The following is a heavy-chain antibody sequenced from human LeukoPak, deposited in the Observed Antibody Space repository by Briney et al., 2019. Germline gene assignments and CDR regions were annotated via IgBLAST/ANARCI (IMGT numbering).Heavy chain of an antibody. Sequence: GSLRLSCAASGFTLSDYYMSWIRQAPGKGLEWIGEINHSGSTNYNPSLKSRVTISVDTSKNQFSLKLSSVTAADTAVYYCARGSTGWQNWFDPWGQGTLVTVSS. J-gene: IGHJ5*02. CDR3: ARGSTGWQNWFDP. D-gene: IGHD1-14*01. V-gene: IGHV4-34*01. CDR2: INHSGST. CDR1: GFTLSDYY.